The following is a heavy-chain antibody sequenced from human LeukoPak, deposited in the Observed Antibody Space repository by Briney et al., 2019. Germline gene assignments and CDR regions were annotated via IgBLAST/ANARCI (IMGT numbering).Heavy chain of an antibody. D-gene: IGHD2-2*03. CDR1: GGSISSGGYY. CDR3: ARVGIVVVPAALDV. Sequence: SETLSLTCTVSGGSISSGGYYWSWIRQHPGNGLEWIGYIYYSGSTYYNPSLKSRVTISVDTSKNQFSLKLSSVTAADTAVYYCARVGIVVVPAALDVWGQGTTVTVSS. J-gene: IGHJ6*02. CDR2: IYYSGST. V-gene: IGHV4-31*03.